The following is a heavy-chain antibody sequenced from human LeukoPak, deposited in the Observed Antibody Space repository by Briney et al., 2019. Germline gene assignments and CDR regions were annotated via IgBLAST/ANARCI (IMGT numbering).Heavy chain of an antibody. CDR3: ARGNRGVMLYYYYMDV. V-gene: IGHV4-34*01. D-gene: IGHD3-16*01. CDR1: GGSFRGYY. Sequence: SETLSLTCAVYGGSFRGYYWSWIRQPPGKGLEWIGEINHSGSTNYNPSLKSRVTISVDTSKNQFSLKLSSVTAADTAVYYCARGNRGVMLYYYYMDVWGKGTTVTVSS. CDR2: INHSGST. J-gene: IGHJ6*03.